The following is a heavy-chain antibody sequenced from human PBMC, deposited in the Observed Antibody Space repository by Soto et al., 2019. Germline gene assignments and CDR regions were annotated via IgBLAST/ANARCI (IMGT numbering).Heavy chain of an antibody. CDR2: IYYSGST. CDR3: ARAPYDILTGYCVYFDY. V-gene: IGHV4-30-4*01. D-gene: IGHD3-9*01. J-gene: IGHJ4*02. CDR1: GGSISSGDYY. Sequence: SETLSVTCTVSGGSISSGDYYWSWIRQPPGKGLEWIGYIYYSGSTYYNPSLKSRVTISVDTSKNQFSLKLSSVTAADTAVYYCARAPYDILTGYCVYFDYWGQGTLVTSPQ.